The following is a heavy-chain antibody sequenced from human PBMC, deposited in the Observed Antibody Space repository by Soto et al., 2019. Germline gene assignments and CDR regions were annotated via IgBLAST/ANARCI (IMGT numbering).Heavy chain of an antibody. V-gene: IGHV4-34*01. D-gene: IGHD3-9*01. CDR2: INHSGST. CDR3: ARRLRYFDWLLGGHFDY. J-gene: IGHJ4*02. Sequence: SETMSLTCAVYGGSFSGYYWSWIRQPPGKGLEWIGEINHSGSTNYNPSLKSRVTISVDTSKNQFSLKLSSVTAADTAVYYCARRLRYFDWLLGGHFDYWGQGTLVTVSS. CDR1: GGSFSGYY.